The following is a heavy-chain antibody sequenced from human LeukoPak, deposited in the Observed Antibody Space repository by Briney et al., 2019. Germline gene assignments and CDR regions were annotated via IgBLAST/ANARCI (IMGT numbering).Heavy chain of an antibody. D-gene: IGHD3-3*01. CDR2: IYYSGST. V-gene: IGHV4-39*07. J-gene: IGHJ4*02. CDR1: GGSISSSSYY. CDR3: ARKPVDDFWRTNYFDY. Sequence: PSETLSLTCTVSGGSISSSSYYWGWIRQPPGKGLEWIGSIYYSGSTYYNPSLKSRVTISVDTSKNQFSLKLSSVTAADTAVYYCARKPVDDFWRTNYFDYWGQGTLVTVSS.